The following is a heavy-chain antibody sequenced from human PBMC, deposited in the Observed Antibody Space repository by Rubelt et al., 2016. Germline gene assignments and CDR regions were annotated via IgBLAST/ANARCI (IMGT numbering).Heavy chain of an antibody. J-gene: IGHJ4*02. CDR3: AADFLGAAGTGD. D-gene: IGHD6-13*01. Sequence: QVQLQQWGAGLLKPSETLSLTCAVYGGSFSGYYWSWIRQPPGKGLEWIGEINHSGSTNYNPSLKSRVTISVDTSKNQFSLSLSSATAAETAVYYCAADFLGAAGTGDWGQGTLVTVSS. CDR2: INHSGST. CDR1: GGSFSGYY. V-gene: IGHV4-34*01.